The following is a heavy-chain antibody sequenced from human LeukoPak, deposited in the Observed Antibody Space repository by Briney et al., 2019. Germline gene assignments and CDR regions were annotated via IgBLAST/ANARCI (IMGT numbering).Heavy chain of an antibody. J-gene: IGHJ4*02. Sequence: GGSLRLSCAASGFTFSSYGMHWVRQAPGKGLEWVAFIRYDGSNKYYADSVKGRFTISRDNSKNTLYLQMNSLRAEDTAVYYCASQQEIYDILTGPSDYWGQGTLVTVSS. CDR2: IRYDGSNK. V-gene: IGHV3-30*02. CDR1: GFTFSSYG. D-gene: IGHD3-9*01. CDR3: ASQQEIYDILTGPSDY.